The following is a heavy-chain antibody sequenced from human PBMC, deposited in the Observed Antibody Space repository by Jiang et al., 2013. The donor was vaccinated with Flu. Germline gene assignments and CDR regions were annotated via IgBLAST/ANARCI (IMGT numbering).Heavy chain of an antibody. Sequence: KPSETLSLTCSVSGGSTSSNSYYWAWIRQPPGQGLEWIGSIYYSGTTYYNPSLKSRVTISVDTSKNQISLRLTSVTAADTAVYYCARQQAGVLSYYGLDVWGPGATVTVSS. J-gene: IGHJ6*02. CDR1: GGSTSSNSYY. V-gene: IGHV4-39*01. D-gene: IGHD2-8*01. CDR2: IYYSGTT. CDR3: ARQQAGVLSYYGLDV.